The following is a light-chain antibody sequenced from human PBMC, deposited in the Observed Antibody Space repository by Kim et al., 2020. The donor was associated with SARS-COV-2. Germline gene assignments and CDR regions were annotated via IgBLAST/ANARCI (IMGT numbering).Light chain of an antibody. J-gene: IGKJ2*01. CDR3: QQYDTSPPMYT. CDR1: QSVTTSS. V-gene: IGKV3-20*01. Sequence: PGERATLSCRASQSVTTSSLAWYQQKPGQAPRLLIYGVSSRASGIPDRFSGSGSGTDFTLTISRLEPEDFAVYYCQQYDTSPPMYTFGQGTKLEI. CDR2: GVS.